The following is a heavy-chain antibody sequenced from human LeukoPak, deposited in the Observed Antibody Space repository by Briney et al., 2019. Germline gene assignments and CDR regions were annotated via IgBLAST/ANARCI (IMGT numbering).Heavy chain of an antibody. Sequence: SETLSLTCTVSGGSISSYYWSWIRQPPGKGLEGIGYIYYSGSTSYNPSLKSRVTISVDTSKNQFSLKLSSVTAADTAVYYCARYRNEALFAFDIWGQGTMVTVSS. D-gene: IGHD1-14*01. V-gene: IGHV4-59*01. CDR1: GGSISSYY. J-gene: IGHJ3*02. CDR3: ARYRNEALFAFDI. CDR2: IYYSGST.